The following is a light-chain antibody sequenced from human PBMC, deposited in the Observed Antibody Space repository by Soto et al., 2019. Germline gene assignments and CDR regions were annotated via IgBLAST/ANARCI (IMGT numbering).Light chain of an antibody. V-gene: IGKV3-15*01. Sequence: EIVMTQSPATLSVSPGERATLSCRASQSVSSNLAWYQQTPGQAPRLLIYGASTRATGIPARFSGSGSGTEFTLTISSLQSEDFAFYYCQQYNNWPPWTFGQGTKVEIK. CDR2: GAS. CDR3: QQYNNWPPWT. CDR1: QSVSSN. J-gene: IGKJ1*01.